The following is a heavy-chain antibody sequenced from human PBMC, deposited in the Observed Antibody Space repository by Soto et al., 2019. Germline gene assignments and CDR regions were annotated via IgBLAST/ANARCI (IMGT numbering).Heavy chain of an antibody. V-gene: IGHV1-18*01. J-gene: IGHJ3*02. CDR1: GYTFTSYG. Sequence: ASVKVSCKASGYTFTSYGISWVRQAPGQGLEWMGWISAYNGNTNYAQKLQGRVTMTTDTSTSTAYMELRSLRSDDTAVYYCARDRLAHYYDSSDPVAFDIWGQGTMVTVSS. D-gene: IGHD3-22*01. CDR2: ISAYNGNT. CDR3: ARDRLAHYYDSSDPVAFDI.